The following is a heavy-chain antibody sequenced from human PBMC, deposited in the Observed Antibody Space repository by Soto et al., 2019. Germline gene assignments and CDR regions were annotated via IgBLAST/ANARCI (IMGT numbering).Heavy chain of an antibody. CDR3: AREARITGYHDAFDI. J-gene: IGHJ3*02. CDR1: GFAVSSFW. V-gene: IGHV3-7*01. CDR2: IKRDGSEK. D-gene: IGHD2-15*01. Sequence: GGSLRLSCAASGFAVSSFWMSWVRQAPGKGLEWVANIKRDGSEKYYVDSVKGRFTISRDNAKNTLYLQMNSLRAEDTAVYYCAREARITGYHDAFDIWGQGTMVTVSS.